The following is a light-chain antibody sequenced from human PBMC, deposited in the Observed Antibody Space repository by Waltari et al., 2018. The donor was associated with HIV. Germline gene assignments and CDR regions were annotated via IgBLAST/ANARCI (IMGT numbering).Light chain of an antibody. CDR1: SSDVGPYNH. V-gene: IGLV2-23*02. Sequence: QSALTQPASVSGSPGQSITTSCTGTSSDVGPYNHVSWYQLHPGKVPKLMIYDVSKRPSGVSNRFSGSKSGDTASLTISGLQAEDEADYYCCSYAGSGTYVFGTGTKVTVL. CDR2: DVS. CDR3: CSYAGSGTYV. J-gene: IGLJ1*01.